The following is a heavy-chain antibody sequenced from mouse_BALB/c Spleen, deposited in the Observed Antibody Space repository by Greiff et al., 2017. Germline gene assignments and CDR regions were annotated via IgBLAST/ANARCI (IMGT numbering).Heavy chain of an antibody. D-gene: IGHD1-1*01. J-gene: IGHJ1*01. CDR1: GFTFSSYA. CDR2: ISSGGST. V-gene: IGHV5-6-5*01. CDR3: ARGRGITTVGDWYFDV. Sequence: EVQLVESGGGLVKPGGSLKLSCAASGFTFSSYAMSWVRQTPEKRLEWVASISSGGSTYYPDSVKGRFTISRDNARNILYLQMSSLRSEDTAMYYCARGRGITTVGDWYFDVWGAGTTVTVSS.